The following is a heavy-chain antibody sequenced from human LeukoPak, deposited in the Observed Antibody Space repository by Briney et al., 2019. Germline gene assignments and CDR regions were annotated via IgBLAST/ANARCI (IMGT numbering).Heavy chain of an antibody. J-gene: IGHJ4*02. V-gene: IGHV1-2*02. D-gene: IGHD2-8*02. CDR3: ARGGALTGGTWYFDY. CDR2: INPNSGDT. Sequence: ASVKVSCKASGYTFIDYYIHWLRQGPGQGLEWMGWINPNSGDTHSPQKFQGRVTMTRDTSISTADMELSRLISDDTAVYYCARGGALTGGTWYFDYWGQGTLVTVSS. CDR1: GYTFIDYY.